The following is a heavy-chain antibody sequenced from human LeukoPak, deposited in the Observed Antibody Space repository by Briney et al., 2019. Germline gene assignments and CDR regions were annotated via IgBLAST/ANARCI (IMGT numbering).Heavy chain of an antibody. V-gene: IGHV4-39*07. Sequence: SETLSLTCTVSGNSISSGDNYWSWIRQPPGKGLEWIGEINHSGSTNYNPSLKSRVTISVDTSKNQFSLKLSSVTAADTAVYYCARSPRRSTYCGGDCYSVRVYWFDPWGQGTLVTVSS. CDR1: GNSISSGDNY. D-gene: IGHD2-21*02. CDR2: INHSGST. J-gene: IGHJ5*02. CDR3: ARSPRRSTYCGGDCYSVRVYWFDP.